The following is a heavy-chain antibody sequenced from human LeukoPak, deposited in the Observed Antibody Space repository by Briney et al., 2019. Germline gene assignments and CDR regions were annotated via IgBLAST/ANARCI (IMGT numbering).Heavy chain of an antibody. CDR2: ISGSGDNT. V-gene: IGHV3-23*01. J-gene: IGHJ4*02. CDR3: AKDDAWLRFGE. CDR1: GFTFSSYS. D-gene: IGHD3-10*01. Sequence: GGSLRLSCAASGFTFSSYSMNWVRQAPGKGLEWVSAISGSGDNTYYADSVKGRFTISRDNSKNMLYLEVISLTADDTAVYYCAKDDAWLRFGEWSQGTLVTVSS.